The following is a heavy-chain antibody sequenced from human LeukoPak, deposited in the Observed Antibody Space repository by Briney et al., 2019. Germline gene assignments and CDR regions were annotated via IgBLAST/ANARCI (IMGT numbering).Heavy chain of an antibody. CDR3: TTDHAGATSFDY. CDR2: IKSKTDGGTT. V-gene: IGHV3-15*01. CDR1: GFTFNSYA. Sequence: GGTLRLSCAASGFTFNSYAMSWVRQAPGKGLEWVGRIKSKTDGGTTDYAAPVKGRFTISRDDSKNTLYLQMNSLKTEDTAVYYCTTDHAGATSFDYWGQGTLVTVSS. J-gene: IGHJ4*02. D-gene: IGHD1-26*01.